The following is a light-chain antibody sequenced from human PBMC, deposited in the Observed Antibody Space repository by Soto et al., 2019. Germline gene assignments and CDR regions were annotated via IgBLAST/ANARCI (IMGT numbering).Light chain of an antibody. CDR1: SSDVGRYNL. J-gene: IGLJ3*02. CDR3: CSYAGSSTFVV. V-gene: IGLV2-23*03. Sequence: QSALTQPASVSGSPGQSITISCTGTSSDVGRYNLVSWYQQHPVKAPKLMIYEGSKRPSGVSKRFSGSKSGNTASLTISRLPAEDEADYYCCSYAGSSTFVVFGGGTKLTVL. CDR2: EGS.